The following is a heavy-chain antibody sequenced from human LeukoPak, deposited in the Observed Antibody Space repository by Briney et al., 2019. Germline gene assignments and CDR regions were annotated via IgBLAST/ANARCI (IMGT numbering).Heavy chain of an antibody. J-gene: IGHJ4*02. CDR3: AREGGDSFDY. CDR2: IKQDGSEK. Sequence: GGSLRLSCAASGFTFRSYWMSWVRQAPGKGLEWVANIKQDGSEKYYVDSVKGRFTISRDNAKNSLYLQMNSLRAEDTAVYYCAREGGDSFDYWGQGTLVTVSS. V-gene: IGHV3-7*01. D-gene: IGHD3-16*01. CDR1: GFTFRSYW.